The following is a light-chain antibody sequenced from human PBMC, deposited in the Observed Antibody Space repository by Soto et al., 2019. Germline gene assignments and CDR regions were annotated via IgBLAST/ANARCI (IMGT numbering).Light chain of an antibody. V-gene: IGKV1-33*01. J-gene: IGKJ3*01. CDR3: QQYDNLPLT. CDR1: QDISNY. Sequence: DIQMTQSPSSQSACVGDRVTITCQASQDISNYLNWYQQKPGKAPKLLIYDASNLETGVPSRFSGSGSGTDFTFTISSLQPEDIATYYCQQYDNLPLTFGPGTKVDIK. CDR2: DAS.